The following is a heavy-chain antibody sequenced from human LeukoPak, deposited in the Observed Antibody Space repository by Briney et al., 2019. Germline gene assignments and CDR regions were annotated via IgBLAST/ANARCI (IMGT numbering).Heavy chain of an antibody. Sequence: SETLSLTCAVYGGSFSGYYWSWIRQPPGKGLEWIGEINHSGSTNYNPSLKSRVTISVDTSKNQFSLKLSSVTAADTAVYYCARSNYDFGEDYWGQGTLVTVPS. V-gene: IGHV4-34*01. CDR1: GGSFSGYY. D-gene: IGHD3-3*01. CDR3: ARSNYDFGEDY. J-gene: IGHJ4*02. CDR2: INHSGST.